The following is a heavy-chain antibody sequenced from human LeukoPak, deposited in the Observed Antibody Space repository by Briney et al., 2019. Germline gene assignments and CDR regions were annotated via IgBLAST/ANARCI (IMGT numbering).Heavy chain of an antibody. Sequence: GGSLRLSCAASGFTFSSYSMNWVRQAPGKGLEWVGQTVSEIDGGTTDYAAPVKGRFTISRDDSKSTLYLQMNSLKIEDTAVYYCTTDEDWNYARKDVWGQGATVIVSS. V-gene: IGHV3-15*04. CDR2: TVSEIDGGTT. CDR1: GFTFSSYS. D-gene: IGHD1-7*01. J-gene: IGHJ6*02. CDR3: TTDEDWNYARKDV.